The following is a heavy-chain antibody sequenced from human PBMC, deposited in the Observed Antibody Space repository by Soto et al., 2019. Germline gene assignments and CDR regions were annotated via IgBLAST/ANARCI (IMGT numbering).Heavy chain of an antibody. J-gene: IGHJ6*02. CDR2: ISSSSSTI. CDR1: GFTFSSYS. Sequence: EVQLVESGGGLVQPGGSLRLSCAASGFTFSSYSMNWVRQAPGKGLEWVSYISSSSSTIYYADSVKGQFTISRDNAKNSLSLQMNSLRAEDPAVYYCTTSLDVWGQGTTVTFSS. V-gene: IGHV3-48*01. CDR3: TTSLDV.